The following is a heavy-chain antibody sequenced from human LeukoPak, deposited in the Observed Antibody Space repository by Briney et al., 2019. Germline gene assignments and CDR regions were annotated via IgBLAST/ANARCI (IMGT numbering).Heavy chain of an antibody. CDR1: GFTFSSYA. D-gene: IGHD6-19*01. Sequence: PGRSLRLSCAASGFTFSSYAMHWVRQAPGKGLEWEAVISYDGSNKYYADSVKGRFTISRDNSKNTLYLQMNSLRAEDTAVYYCARSPGIAVAADYWGQGTLVTVSS. J-gene: IGHJ4*02. V-gene: IGHV3-30*04. CDR2: ISYDGSNK. CDR3: ARSPGIAVAADY.